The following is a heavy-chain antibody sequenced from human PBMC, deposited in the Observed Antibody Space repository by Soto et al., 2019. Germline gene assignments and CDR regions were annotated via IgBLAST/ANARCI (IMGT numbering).Heavy chain of an antibody. CDR1: GYTFTGYY. J-gene: IGHJ4*02. CDR3: ARATFGIAAAGFDY. CDR2: INPNSGGT. Sequence: ASVKVSCKASGYTFTGYYMHWVRQAPGQGLEWMGWINPNSGGTNYAQKFQGWVTMTRDTSISTAYMELSRLRSDDTAVYYCARATFGIAAAGFDYWGQGTLVTVSS. V-gene: IGHV1-2*04. D-gene: IGHD6-13*01.